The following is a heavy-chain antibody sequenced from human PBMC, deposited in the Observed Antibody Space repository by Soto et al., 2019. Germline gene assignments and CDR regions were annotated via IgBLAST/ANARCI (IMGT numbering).Heavy chain of an antibody. CDR2: ISAYNGNT. J-gene: IGHJ5*02. CDR1: GYTFTSYG. CDR3: ARDQVGYCSSTSCYRQIVWFDP. V-gene: IGHV1-18*01. D-gene: IGHD2-2*01. Sequence: GASVKVSCKASGYTFTSYGISWVRQAPGHGLEWMGWISAYNGNTNYAQKLQGRVTMTTDTSTSTAYMELRSLRSDDTAVYYCARDQVGYCSSTSCYRQIVWFDPWGQGTLVTVSS.